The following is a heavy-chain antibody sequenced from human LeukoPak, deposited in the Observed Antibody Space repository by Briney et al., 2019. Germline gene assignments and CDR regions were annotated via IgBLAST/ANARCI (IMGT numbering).Heavy chain of an antibody. J-gene: IGHJ5*02. D-gene: IGHD6-19*01. CDR1: RFTFSGYA. Sequence: GGSLRLSCAASRFTFSGYAMYWVRQAPGKGLEWVSCIDASGVNTYYADFEKGRFTISRDNSNNTLYLQMNSLRAEDTAVYYCAKGSGSGWYGWFDPWGQGTLVTVSS. V-gene: IGHV3-23*01. CDR2: IDASGVNT. CDR3: AKGSGSGWYGWFDP.